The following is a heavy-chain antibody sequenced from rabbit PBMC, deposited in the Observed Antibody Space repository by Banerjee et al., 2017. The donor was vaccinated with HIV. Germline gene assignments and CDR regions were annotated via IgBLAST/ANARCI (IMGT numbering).Heavy chain of an antibody. CDR1: GFSFSNKYV. V-gene: IGHV1S45*01. CDR2: IYAGSSDSS. D-gene: IGHD4-1*01. CDR3: ARDLAGVIGWNFNL. J-gene: IGHJ4*01. Sequence: QEQLEESGGDLVKPEGSLTLTCTASGFSFSNKYVMCWVRQAPGKGLEWIACIYAGSSDSSYYASWAKGRFTISKASSTTVALQMTSLTAADTATYFCARDLAGVIGWNFNLWGPSTLVTVS.